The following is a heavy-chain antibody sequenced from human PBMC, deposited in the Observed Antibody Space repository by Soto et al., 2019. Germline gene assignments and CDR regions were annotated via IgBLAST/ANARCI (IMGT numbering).Heavy chain of an antibody. CDR1: GFTFSSYA. CDR3: AKPYYYDSSGYYPFDY. Sequence: QPGGSLRLSCAASGFTFSSYAMSWVRQAPGKGLEWVSAISGSGGSTYYADSVKGRFTISRDNSKNTLYLQMNSLRAEDTAVYYCAKPYYYDSSGYYPFDYWGQGTLVTVSS. D-gene: IGHD3-22*01. V-gene: IGHV3-23*01. J-gene: IGHJ4*02. CDR2: ISGSGGST.